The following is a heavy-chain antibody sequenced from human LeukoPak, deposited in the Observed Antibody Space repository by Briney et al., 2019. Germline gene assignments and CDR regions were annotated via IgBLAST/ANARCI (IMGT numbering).Heavy chain of an antibody. J-gene: IGHJ4*02. CDR2: IYHSGST. D-gene: IGHD5-18*01. CDR1: GGSISSGGYS. V-gene: IGHV4-30-2*01. CDR3: ARLTAMVSYYFDY. Sequence: PSQTLSLTCALSGGSISSGGYSWSWVRQPPGEGLGWGVYIYHSGSTYYNPSLKSRVTTSVDRSKNQFSLKLSAVAAADTAVYYCARLTAMVSYYFDYWGQGTLVTVSS.